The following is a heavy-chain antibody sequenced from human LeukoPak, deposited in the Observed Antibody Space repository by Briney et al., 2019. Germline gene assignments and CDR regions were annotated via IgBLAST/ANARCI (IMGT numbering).Heavy chain of an antibody. V-gene: IGHV1-18*01. Sequence: GASVKVSCKASGYTFTSYGINWVRQAPGQGLEWMGWISAYNGNTNYPQKLQGRVTMTTDTSTSTAYMELRSLRSDDTAVYYCVRTYYYDSRSFDYWGQGTLVTVSS. CDR2: ISAYNGNT. CDR3: VRTYYYDSRSFDY. CDR1: GYTFTSYG. D-gene: IGHD3-22*01. J-gene: IGHJ4*02.